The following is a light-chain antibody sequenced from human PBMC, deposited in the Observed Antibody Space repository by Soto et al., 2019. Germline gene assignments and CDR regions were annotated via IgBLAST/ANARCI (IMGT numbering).Light chain of an antibody. J-gene: IGKJ1*01. CDR3: QQYSTYSRA. CDR1: QSISTW. CDR2: KAS. Sequence: DIQMTQSPSTLSASVGDRVTITCRASQSISTWLAWYQQKAGKAPKLLIYKASSSQSGVPSRFSGSGSGTEFTLTIICLQPDDFATYYCQQYSTYSRAFGQGTKVEIK. V-gene: IGKV1-5*03.